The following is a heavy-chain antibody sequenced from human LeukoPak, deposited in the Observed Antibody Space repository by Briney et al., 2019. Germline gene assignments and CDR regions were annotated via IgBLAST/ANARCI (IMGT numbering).Heavy chain of an antibody. CDR3: GKDAYSVTRFFDF. CDR1: GFTFSSYG. V-gene: IGHV3-33*06. D-gene: IGHD4-17*01. CDR2: IWYDGSNK. J-gene: IGHJ4*02. Sequence: GGSLRLSCAASGFTFSSYGIHWVRQAPGKGLEWVAVIWYDGSNKYYADSVKGRFTISRDNSKDTLYLHMNSLRAEDTAVYYCGKDAYSVTRFFDFGGQGTLVTVSS.